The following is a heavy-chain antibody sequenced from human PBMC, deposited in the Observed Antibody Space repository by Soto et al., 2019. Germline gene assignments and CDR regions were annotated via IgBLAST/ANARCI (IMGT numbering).Heavy chain of an antibody. CDR3: ASLRYDFWSGYYTGSVFDY. CDR2: IYYSGST. D-gene: IGHD3-3*01. Sequence: PSETLSLTCTVSGGSISSSSYYWGWIRQPPGKGLEWIGSIYYSGSTYYNPSLKSRVTISVDTSKNQFSLKLSSVTAADTAVYYCASLRYDFWSGYYTGSVFDYWGQGTLLTVSS. J-gene: IGHJ4*02. V-gene: IGHV4-39*01. CDR1: GGSISSSSYY.